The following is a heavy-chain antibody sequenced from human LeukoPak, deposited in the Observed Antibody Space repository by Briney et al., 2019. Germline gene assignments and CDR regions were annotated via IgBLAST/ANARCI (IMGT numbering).Heavy chain of an antibody. J-gene: IGHJ4*02. D-gene: IGHD5-24*01. CDR1: AGSISSYY. CDR3: ARGGGYNYFDY. Sequence: PSETLSLTCSVSAGSISSYYWSWIRQPPGKGREWIGYIYYSGSTNYKPSLRSRVTISVDTSKNQFSLKLTAVTAADTAVYYCARGGGYNYFDYWGQGTLVTVSS. CDR2: IYYSGST. V-gene: IGHV4-59*01.